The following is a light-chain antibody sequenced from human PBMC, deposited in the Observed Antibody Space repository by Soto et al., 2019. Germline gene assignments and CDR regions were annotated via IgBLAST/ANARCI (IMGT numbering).Light chain of an antibody. V-gene: IGKV1-9*01. CDR3: QQLTSYPYT. CDR1: QGISSY. Sequence: DTQLTQSPSFLSASVGDRVTITCRASQGISSYLAWYQQKPGKAPELLIYAASTLQSGVPSRFSGSGSGTEFTLTISSLQPEDFATYFCQQLTSYPYTFGQGTKLESK. CDR2: AAS. J-gene: IGKJ2*01.